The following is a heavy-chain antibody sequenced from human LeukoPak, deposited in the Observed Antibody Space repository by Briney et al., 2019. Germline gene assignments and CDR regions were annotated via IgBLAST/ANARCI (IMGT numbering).Heavy chain of an antibody. D-gene: IGHD6-13*01. CDR2: IWYDGSSK. Sequence: PGGSLRLSCAASGFSFSAYGVHWVRQAPGKGLEWVAVIWYDGSSKGYADSVKGRFTLPRDNSKNTLYLQMNSLTVEDTAVYYCARSQSSSLIDYWGQGTLVTVSS. CDR3: ARSQSSSLIDY. J-gene: IGHJ4*02. CDR1: GFSFSAYG. V-gene: IGHV3-33*01.